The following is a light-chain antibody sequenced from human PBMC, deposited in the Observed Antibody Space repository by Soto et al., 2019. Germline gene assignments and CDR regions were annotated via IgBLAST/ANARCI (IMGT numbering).Light chain of an antibody. Sequence: ELVLTQSPDTLFLSPGERATLSCRASQSVSARFLAWYQHRPGQAPRLLISATSTRAPGIPDRFSGSGSGTDFTLTISSLEPEDVAVYYCQQYFRSLVEFGQGTKVEIK. CDR1: QSVSARF. CDR3: QQYFRSLVE. V-gene: IGKV3-20*01. J-gene: IGKJ1*01. CDR2: ATS.